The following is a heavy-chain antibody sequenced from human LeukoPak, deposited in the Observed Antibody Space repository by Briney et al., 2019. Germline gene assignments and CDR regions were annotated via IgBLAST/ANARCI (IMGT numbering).Heavy chain of an antibody. Sequence: GASVKLSCTASGYPFTRYCISWVRQAPGQGLEWMGWINPDNGNTKYAQKFQGRVTMTTDTSTSTAHMELRSLRSDDTAVYYCATYYCSTTSCYAYFFDYWGQGTLVTVSS. V-gene: IGHV1-18*01. J-gene: IGHJ4*02. CDR2: INPDNGNT. CDR3: ATYYCSTTSCYAYFFDY. D-gene: IGHD2-2*01. CDR1: GYPFTRYC.